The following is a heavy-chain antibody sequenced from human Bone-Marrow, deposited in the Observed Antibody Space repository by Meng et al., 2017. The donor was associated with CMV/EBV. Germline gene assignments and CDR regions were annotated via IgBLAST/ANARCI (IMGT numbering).Heavy chain of an antibody. D-gene: IGHD4-11*01. J-gene: IGHJ4*02. Sequence: KVSCKGSGYRFSIYWIAWVRQMPGKGLEWMGIIYPGDSDIRYSPSFQGQVTIPADKSISTAYLQWSSLKASDTAMYYCARLRGYSNPPEYWGQGTLVTVSS. CDR3: ARLRGYSNPPEY. CDR2: IYPGDSDI. V-gene: IGHV5-51*01. CDR1: GYRFSIYW.